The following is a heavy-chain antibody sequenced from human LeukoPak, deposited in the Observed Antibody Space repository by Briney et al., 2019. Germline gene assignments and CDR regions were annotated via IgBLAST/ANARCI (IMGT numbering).Heavy chain of an antibody. J-gene: IGHJ6*03. CDR1: GGSISRYY. Sequence: SETLSLTCTVSGGSISRYYWSWIRQPPGKRLEWIGYIYYSGSTNYNPSLKSRVTISVDTSKNQFSLKLSSVTAADTAVYYCARLYSSSWYWDYYYYMDVWGKGTTVTISS. V-gene: IGHV4-59*12. CDR2: IYYSGST. CDR3: ARLYSSSWYWDYYYYMDV. D-gene: IGHD6-13*01.